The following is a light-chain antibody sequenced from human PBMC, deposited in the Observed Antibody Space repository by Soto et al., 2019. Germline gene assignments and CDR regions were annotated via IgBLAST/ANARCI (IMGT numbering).Light chain of an antibody. CDR3: SSYAGNSYV. J-gene: IGLJ1*01. Sequence: QSERXQAASASGSRGESVPISCTGTSSDVGGYNYVSWYQQHPGKAPKLMIYEVNKRPSGVPDRFSGSKSGNTASLTVSGLQAEDEADYYCSSYAGNSYVFGPGTKVTVL. CDR2: EVN. CDR1: SSDVGGYNY. V-gene: IGLV2-8*01.